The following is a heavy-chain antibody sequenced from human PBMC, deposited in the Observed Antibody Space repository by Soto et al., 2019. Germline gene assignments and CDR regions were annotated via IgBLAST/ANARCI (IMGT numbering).Heavy chain of an antibody. D-gene: IGHD3-22*01. CDR3: ARAAGVYYDSSGTVY. J-gene: IGHJ4*02. CDR1: GFTFSSYW. CDR2: INSDGSST. Sequence: GGSLRLSCAASGFTFSSYWMHWVRQAPGKGLVWVSRINSDGSSTSYADSVKGRFTISRDNAKNTLYLQMNSLRAEDTAVYYCARAAGVYYDSSGTVYWGQGTLVTVSS. V-gene: IGHV3-74*01.